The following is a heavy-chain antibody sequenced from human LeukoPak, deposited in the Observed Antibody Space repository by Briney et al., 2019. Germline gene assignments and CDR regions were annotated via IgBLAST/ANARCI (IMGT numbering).Heavy chain of an antibody. V-gene: IGHV4-31*03. D-gene: IGHD6-6*01. CDR2: IYYSGST. Sequence: SETLSLTCSVSGGSIRSGGYNWSWIRQHPGKGLEWIGNIYYSGSTYYDPSLKSRVTISIDTSKNQFSLKLSSVTAADTAVYYCARSSRLGIGLVDYWGQGTLVTVSS. J-gene: IGHJ4*02. CDR1: GGSIRSGGYN. CDR3: ARSSRLGIGLVDY.